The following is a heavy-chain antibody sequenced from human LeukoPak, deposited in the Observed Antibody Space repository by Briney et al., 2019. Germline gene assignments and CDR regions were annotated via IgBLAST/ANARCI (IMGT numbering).Heavy chain of an antibody. CDR3: ARGSYYYGSGTKYNWFDP. CDR2: INHSGST. Sequence: SETLSLTCAVYGGSFSGYYWSWIRQPPGKGLEWIGEINHSGSTNYNPSLKSRVTTSVDKSKNQFSLKLSSVTAADTAVYYCARGSYYYGSGTKYNWFDPWGQGTLVTVSS. CDR1: GGSFSGYY. J-gene: IGHJ5*02. V-gene: IGHV4-34*01. D-gene: IGHD3-10*01.